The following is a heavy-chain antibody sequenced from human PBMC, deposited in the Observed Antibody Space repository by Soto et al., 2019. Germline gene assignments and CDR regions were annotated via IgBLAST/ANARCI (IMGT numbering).Heavy chain of an antibody. CDR3: ARDYYGSGSYYYYYYGIDV. Sequence: GGSLRLSCAASGFTFSSYWMSWVRQAPGKGLEWVANIKQDGSEKYYVDSVKGRFTISRDNAKNSLYLQMNSLRAEDTAVYYCARDYYGSGSYYYYYYGIDVWGQGTTVTVSS. CDR1: GFTFSSYW. J-gene: IGHJ6*02. V-gene: IGHV3-7*01. CDR2: IKQDGSEK. D-gene: IGHD3-10*01.